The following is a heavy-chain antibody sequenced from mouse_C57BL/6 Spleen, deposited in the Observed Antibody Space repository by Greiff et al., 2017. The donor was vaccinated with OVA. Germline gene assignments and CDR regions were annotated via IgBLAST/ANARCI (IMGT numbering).Heavy chain of an antibody. Sequence: VQVVESGPELVKPGASVKISCKASGYAFSSSWMNWVKQRPGKGLEWIGRIYPGAGDTNYNGKFKGKATLTADKSSSTAYMQLSSLTSEDYAVYFCARSGSRGAWFAYWGQGTLVTVSA. J-gene: IGHJ3*01. CDR3: ARSGSRGAWFAY. D-gene: IGHD1-1*01. CDR1: GYAFSSSW. V-gene: IGHV1-82*01. CDR2: IYPGAGDT.